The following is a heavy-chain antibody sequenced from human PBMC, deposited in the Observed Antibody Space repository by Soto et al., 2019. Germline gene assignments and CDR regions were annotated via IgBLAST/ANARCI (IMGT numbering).Heavy chain of an antibody. CDR3: ARDRVVGYSSSWYSTNWFDP. J-gene: IGHJ5*02. Sequence: GGSLRLSCPASGFTFSSYWMHWVRQAPGKGLVWVSRINSDESSTSYADSVKGRFTISRDNAKNTLYLQMNSLRAEDRAVYYCARDRVVGYSSSWYSTNWFDPWGQGTLVTVSS. V-gene: IGHV3-74*01. CDR1: GFTFSSYW. CDR2: INSDESST. D-gene: IGHD6-13*01.